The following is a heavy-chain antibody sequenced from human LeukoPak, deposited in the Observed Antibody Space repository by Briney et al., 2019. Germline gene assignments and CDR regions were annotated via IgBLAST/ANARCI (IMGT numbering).Heavy chain of an antibody. Sequence: SETLSLTCTVSAGSISSYYWSWIRQPAGKGLEWIGRIYTSGSTNYNPSLKSRVTMSVDTSKNQFSLKLSSVTAADTAVYYCARSKSSPWAFDIWGQGTMVTVSS. V-gene: IGHV4-4*07. CDR2: IYTSGST. CDR1: AGSISSYY. D-gene: IGHD2-2*01. CDR3: ARSKSSPWAFDI. J-gene: IGHJ3*02.